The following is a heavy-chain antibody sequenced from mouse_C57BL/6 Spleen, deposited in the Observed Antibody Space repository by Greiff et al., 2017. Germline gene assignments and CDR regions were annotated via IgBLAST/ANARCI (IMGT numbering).Heavy chain of an antibody. Sequence: EVMLVESGGGLVKPGGSLKLSCAASGFTFSSYDMSWVRQTPEKRLEWVATISAGGSYTYYPDNVKGRFTISRDNAKNNLYLQMSQLKSEDTAMYYCARDRNDNYDYVDYWGQGTTLTVSS. J-gene: IGHJ2*01. V-gene: IGHV5-4*01. CDR1: GFTFSSYD. CDR2: ISAGGSYT. CDR3: ARDRNDNYDYVDY. D-gene: IGHD2-1*01.